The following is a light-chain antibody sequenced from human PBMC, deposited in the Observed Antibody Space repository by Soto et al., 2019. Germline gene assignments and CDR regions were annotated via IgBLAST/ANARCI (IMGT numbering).Light chain of an antibody. CDR1: ESVSTSY. V-gene: IGKV3-20*01. CDR3: QQYGRSPWT. J-gene: IGKJ1*01. CDR2: AAS. Sequence: EIVLTQSPGTLSLSPGERATLSCRASESVSTSYFAWYQQKRGQASRLLIYAASNRATGIPDRFTGTGSGTDFTLTINRLEPEDFGVYYCQQYGRSPWTFGQGTRVDI.